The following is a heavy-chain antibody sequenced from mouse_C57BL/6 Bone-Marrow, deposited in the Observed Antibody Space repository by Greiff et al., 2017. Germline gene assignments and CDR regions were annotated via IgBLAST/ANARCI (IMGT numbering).Heavy chain of an antibody. V-gene: IGHV5-17*01. CDR2: ISSGSSTI. Sequence: EVKVVESGGGLVKPGGSLKLSCAASGFTFSDYGMHWVRQAPEKGLEWVAYISSGSSTIYYADTVKGRFTISRDNAKNTLFLQMTSLRSEDTAMYYCARPPYYGSSWFAYWGQGTLVTVSA. D-gene: IGHD1-1*01. CDR1: GFTFSDYG. J-gene: IGHJ3*01. CDR3: ARPPYYGSSWFAY.